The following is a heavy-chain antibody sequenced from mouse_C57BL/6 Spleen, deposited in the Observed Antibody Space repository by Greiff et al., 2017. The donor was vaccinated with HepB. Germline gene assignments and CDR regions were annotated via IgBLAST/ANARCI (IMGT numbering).Heavy chain of an antibody. V-gene: IGHV5-17*01. CDR2: ISSGSSTI. D-gene: IGHD1-1*01. Sequence: EVKLVESGGGLVKPGGSLKLSCAASGFTFSDYGMNWVRQAPEKGLEWVAYISSGSSTIYYADTVTGRFTISRDNAKNTLFLQLTSLESEATAMYCCVVAGGYYFDYWGQGTTLTVSS. J-gene: IGHJ2*01. CDR1: GFTFSDYG. CDR3: VVAGGYYFDY.